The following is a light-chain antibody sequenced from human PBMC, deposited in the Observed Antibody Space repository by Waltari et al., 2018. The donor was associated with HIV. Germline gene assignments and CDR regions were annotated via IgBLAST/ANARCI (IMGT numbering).Light chain of an antibody. V-gene: IGKV3-11*01. Sequence: EIVLTQSPATLSLSPGERATLSRRASQSVSSYLAWYQQKPGQAPRLLIYDASNRATGIPARFSVSGSGTDFTLTISSLEPEDFAVYYCQQRSNWPIFTFGPGTKVDIK. CDR3: QQRSNWPIFT. J-gene: IGKJ3*01. CDR2: DAS. CDR1: QSVSSY.